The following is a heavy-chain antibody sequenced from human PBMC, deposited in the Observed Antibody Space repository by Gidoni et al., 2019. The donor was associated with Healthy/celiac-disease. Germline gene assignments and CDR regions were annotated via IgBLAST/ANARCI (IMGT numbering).Heavy chain of an antibody. CDR2: ISYDGSNK. Sequence: QVQLVESGGGVVQPGRSLRLSCAASGFTFSSYAMHWVRQAPGKGLEWVAVISYDGSNKYYADSVKGRFTISRDNSKNTLYLQMNSLRAEDTAVYYCARVGNYGSGSYLDYWGQGTLVTVSS. CDR3: ARVGNYGSGSYLDY. J-gene: IGHJ4*02. D-gene: IGHD3-10*01. V-gene: IGHV3-30-3*01. CDR1: GFTFSSYA.